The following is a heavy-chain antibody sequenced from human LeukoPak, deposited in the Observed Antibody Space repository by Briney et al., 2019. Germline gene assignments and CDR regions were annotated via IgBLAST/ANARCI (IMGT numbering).Heavy chain of an antibody. CDR3: ARDSPSYCSSTSCYRDNWLDP. J-gene: IGHJ5*02. CDR2: ISYDGSNK. D-gene: IGHD2-2*02. V-gene: IGHV3-30-3*01. Sequence: PGGSLRLSCAASGFTFSSYAMHWVRQAPGKGLEWVAVISYDGSNKYYADSVKGRFTISRDNSKNTLYLQMNSLRAEDTAVYYCARDSPSYCSSTSCYRDNWLDPWGQGTLVTVSS. CDR1: GFTFSSYA.